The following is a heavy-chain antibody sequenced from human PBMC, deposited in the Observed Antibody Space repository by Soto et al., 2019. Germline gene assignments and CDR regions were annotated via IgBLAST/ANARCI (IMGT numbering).Heavy chain of an antibody. CDR3: ARVGRNHYYDSSGYYNFDY. CDR2: IYYSGST. J-gene: IGHJ4*02. CDR1: GGSISSSSYY. D-gene: IGHD3-22*01. V-gene: IGHV4-39*01. Sequence: PSETLSLTCTVSGGSISSSSYYWGWIRQPPGKGLEWIGSIYYSGSTYYNPSLKSRVTISVDTSKNQFSLKLSSVTAADTAVYYCARVGRNHYYDSSGYYNFDYWGQGTLVTVSS.